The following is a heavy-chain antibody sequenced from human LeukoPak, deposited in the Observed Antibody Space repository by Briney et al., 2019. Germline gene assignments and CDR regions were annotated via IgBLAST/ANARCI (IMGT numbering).Heavy chain of an antibody. D-gene: IGHD2-2*01. J-gene: IGHJ6*02. V-gene: IGHV1-69*13. CDR1: GGTFSSYA. Sequence: GASVKVSCKASGGTFSSYAISWVRQAPGQGLEWMGGIIPIFGTANYAQKFQGRVTITADESTSTAYMELSSLRSEDTAVYYCARAYCSSTSCYQYGMDVWGQGTTVTVSS. CDR3: ARAYCSSTSCYQYGMDV. CDR2: IIPIFGTA.